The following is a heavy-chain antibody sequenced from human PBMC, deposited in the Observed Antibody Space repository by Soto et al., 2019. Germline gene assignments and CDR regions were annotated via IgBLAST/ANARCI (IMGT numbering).Heavy chain of an antibody. CDR1: GYTFTSYG. V-gene: IGHV1-18*01. J-gene: IGHJ6*02. CDR2: ISAYNGNT. CDR3: ARDLSYGSGSYPFYYYYYGMDV. D-gene: IGHD3-10*01. Sequence: QVQLVQSGAEVKKPGASVKVSCKASGYTFTSYGISWVRQAPGQGLEWMGWISAYNGNTNYAQKLQGRVTMTTDTSTSTAYMELWSLRSDDTAVYYCARDLSYGSGSYPFYYYYYGMDVWGQGTTVTVSS.